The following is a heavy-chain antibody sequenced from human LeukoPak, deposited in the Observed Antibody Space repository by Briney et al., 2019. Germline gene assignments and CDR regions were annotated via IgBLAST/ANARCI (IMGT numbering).Heavy chain of an antibody. CDR1: GFTFTSYA. V-gene: IGHV3-23*01. D-gene: IGHD6-13*01. CDR3: AKDVYSSSWYPPRHFDY. Sequence: GGSLKLSWQASGFTFTSYAISWFRQAPGKGLNGVSAIIVSGGSTYYADSVKGRFTISRDNSKNTLYLQMNSLRAEDTAVYYCAKDVYSSSWYPPRHFDYWGQGTLVTVSS. CDR2: IIVSGGST. J-gene: IGHJ4*02.